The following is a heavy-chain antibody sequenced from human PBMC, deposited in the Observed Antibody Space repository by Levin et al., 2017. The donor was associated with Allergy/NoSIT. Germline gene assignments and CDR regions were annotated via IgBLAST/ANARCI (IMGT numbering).Heavy chain of an antibody. V-gene: IGHV3-23*01. CDR1: GFIFSDYA. CDR2: ISHSGGST. CDR3: ANPYSSTFTPY. J-gene: IGHJ4*02. D-gene: IGHD6-13*01. Sequence: PGGSLRLSCAGSGFIFSDYAMTWVRQAPGKGLEWVSGISHSGGSTYYADSVKGRFTISRDNSRNTLYLQMNSLTVEDTAVYFCANPYSSTFTPYWGQGTLVTVSS.